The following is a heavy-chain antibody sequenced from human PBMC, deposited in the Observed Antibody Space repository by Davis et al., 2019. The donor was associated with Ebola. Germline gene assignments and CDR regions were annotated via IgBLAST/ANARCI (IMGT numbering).Heavy chain of an antibody. V-gene: IGHV3-7*03. J-gene: IGHJ4*02. CDR3: AREIEYYEILTGYFPY. CDR1: GFTFSTYW. D-gene: IGHD3-9*01. Sequence: PGGSLRLSCAASGFTFSTYWMNWVRQAPGKGLEWVANINQDGSEQYYVDSVKGRFTISRDNAKNSLYLHMNSLRAEDTAVYYCAREIEYYEILTGYFPYWGQGTLVTVSS. CDR2: INQDGSEQ.